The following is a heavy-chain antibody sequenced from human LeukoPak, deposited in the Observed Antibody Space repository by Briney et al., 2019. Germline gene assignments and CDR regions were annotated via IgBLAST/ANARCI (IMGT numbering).Heavy chain of an antibody. Sequence: KPSETLSLTCTVSGGSISSSSYYWGWIRQPPGKGLEWIGSIYYSGSTYYNSSLKSRVTISVDTSKNQFSLKLSSVTAADTAVYYCARPSTDYVWGSYRTGAFDIWGQGTMVTVSS. CDR2: IYYSGST. CDR3: ARPSTDYVWGSYRTGAFDI. D-gene: IGHD3-16*02. V-gene: IGHV4-39*01. CDR1: GGSISSSSYY. J-gene: IGHJ3*02.